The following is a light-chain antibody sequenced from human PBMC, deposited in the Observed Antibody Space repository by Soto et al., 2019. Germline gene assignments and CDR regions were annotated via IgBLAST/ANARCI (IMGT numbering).Light chain of an antibody. Sequence: QSVLTQPPSASGTPGQRVTLSCSGSSSNIGSDSVNWYQQLPGTAPKLLIYNNNQRPSGVPDRFSGSKSGTSASLAVSGLQSEDEADYYCAAWDGSLNGVVFGGGTKLHRP. CDR3: AAWDGSLNGVV. CDR1: SSNIGSDS. CDR2: NNN. V-gene: IGLV1-44*01. J-gene: IGLJ2*01.